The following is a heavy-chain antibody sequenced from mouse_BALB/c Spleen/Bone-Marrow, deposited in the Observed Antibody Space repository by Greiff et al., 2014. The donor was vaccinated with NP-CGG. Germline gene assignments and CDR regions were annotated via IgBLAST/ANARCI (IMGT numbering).Heavy chain of an antibody. CDR3: ARSGERYGAMDY. Sequence: EVQLQESGGGLVKPGGSLKLSCAASGFTFSDYSMYWVRQTPEKRLEGVATLSDGGGYTYYTDSVRGRFTITRDNAKNNLYLQMSSLKSEDTAMYYCARSGERYGAMDYWGQGTSVNVFS. CDR2: LSDGGGYT. CDR1: GFTFSDYS. V-gene: IGHV5-4*02. J-gene: IGHJ4*01. D-gene: IGHD2-10*02.